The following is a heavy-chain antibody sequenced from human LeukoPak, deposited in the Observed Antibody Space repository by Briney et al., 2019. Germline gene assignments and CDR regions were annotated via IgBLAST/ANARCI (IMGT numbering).Heavy chain of an antibody. D-gene: IGHD3-3*01. V-gene: IGHV3-7*01. J-gene: IGHJ4*02. CDR3: TRDFGRSSYYFDF. CDR2: IKQDGSEK. CDR1: GFTFNGYW. Sequence: GGSLRLSCAASGFTFNGYWMSWVRQAPGKGLEWVANIKQDGSEKYYVDSVRGRVTISRDNAENSLFLQMNRLRVDDTAVYYCTRDFGRSSYYFDFWGQGTLVTVSS.